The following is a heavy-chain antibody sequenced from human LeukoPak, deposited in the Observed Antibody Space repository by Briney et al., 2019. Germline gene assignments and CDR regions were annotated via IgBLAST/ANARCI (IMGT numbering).Heavy chain of an antibody. D-gene: IGHD6-13*01. V-gene: IGHV4-4*07. J-gene: IGHJ5*02. CDR1: GGSISSYY. CDR3: ARDLRWYSSSWYDKKNWFDP. CDR2: IYTSGST. Sequence: NSSETLSLTCTVSGGSISSYYWSWIRQPAGKGLEWIGRIYTSGSTNYNPSLKSRVTMSVDTSKNKFSLKLSSVTAADTAVYYCARDLRWYSSSWYDKKNWFDPWGQGTLVTVSS.